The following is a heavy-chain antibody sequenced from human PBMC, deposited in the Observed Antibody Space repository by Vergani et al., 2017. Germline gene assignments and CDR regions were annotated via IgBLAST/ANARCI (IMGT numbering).Heavy chain of an antibody. V-gene: IGHV1-69*01. CDR2: IIPIFGTA. J-gene: IGHJ5*02. CDR1: GGTFSSYA. CDR3: ARRTDYYGSGNYYNGSRPPFDP. D-gene: IGHD3-10*01. Sequence: QAQLVQSGAEVKKPGSSVKVFCKASGGTFSSYAISWVRQAPGQGLEWMGGIIPIFGTANHAQKFQGRVTITADESPSTAYMELSSLRSEDSAVYYCARRTDYYGSGNYYNGSRPPFDPWGQGTLVTVSS.